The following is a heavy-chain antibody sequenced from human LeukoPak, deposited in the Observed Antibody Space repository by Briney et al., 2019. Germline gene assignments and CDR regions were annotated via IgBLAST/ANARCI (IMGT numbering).Heavy chain of an antibody. D-gene: IGHD3-9*01. Sequence: GASVKVSCKASGYTFNTHGICWVRQAPGQGLEYMGWINPVNGNTNYTEKLQGRVTMTIDRVTSTAYMELRSLKSDDTAVYFCARENQFFDWSFDFWGQGTVDTVSS. CDR3: ARENQFFDWSFDF. CDR1: GYTFNTHG. CDR2: INPVNGNT. V-gene: IGHV1-18*01. J-gene: IGHJ5*01.